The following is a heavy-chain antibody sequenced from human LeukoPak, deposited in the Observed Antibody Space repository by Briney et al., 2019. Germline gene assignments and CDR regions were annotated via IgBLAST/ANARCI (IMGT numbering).Heavy chain of an antibody. Sequence: PGGSLRLSCAASGFTFSSYSMNWVRQAPGKGLEWVSSISRSSSYIYYGDSVKGRFTISRDNAKNSLYLQMNSLRAEDTAVYYCARVVWGWDTAMPTPFDYWGQGTLVTVSS. J-gene: IGHJ4*02. CDR1: GFTFSSYS. CDR3: ARVVWGWDTAMPTPFDY. V-gene: IGHV3-21*01. CDR2: ISRSSSYI. D-gene: IGHD5-18*01.